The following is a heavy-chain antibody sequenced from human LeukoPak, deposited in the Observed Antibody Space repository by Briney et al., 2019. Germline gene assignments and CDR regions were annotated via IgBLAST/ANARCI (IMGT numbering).Heavy chain of an antibody. D-gene: IGHD3-9*01. J-gene: IGHJ6*04. CDR2: MNPNSGNT. Sequence: ASVKVSCKASGYTFTSYDINWVRQATGQGLEWMGWMNPNSGNTGYAQKFQGRVTMTRNTSISTAYVELSSLRSEDTAVYYCARGHLRYSDWLPPTISMDVWGKGTTVTVSS. CDR1: GYTFTSYD. V-gene: IGHV1-8*01. CDR3: ARGHLRYSDWLPPTISMDV.